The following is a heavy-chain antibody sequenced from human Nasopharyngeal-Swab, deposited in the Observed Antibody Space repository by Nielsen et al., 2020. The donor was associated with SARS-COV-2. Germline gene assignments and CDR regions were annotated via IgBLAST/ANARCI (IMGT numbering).Heavy chain of an antibody. CDR2: IKSKTDGGTT. CDR1: GFTFSNSW. Sequence: GASLKISCAASGFTFSNSWMSWVRQAPGKVLEWVGRIKSKTDGGTTDYAAPVKGRFTISRDDSKNTLYLQMNSLKTEDTAVYYCLIVVVMDAFDIWGQGTMVTVSS. J-gene: IGHJ3*02. V-gene: IGHV3-15*01. D-gene: IGHD3-22*01. CDR3: LIVVVMDAFDI.